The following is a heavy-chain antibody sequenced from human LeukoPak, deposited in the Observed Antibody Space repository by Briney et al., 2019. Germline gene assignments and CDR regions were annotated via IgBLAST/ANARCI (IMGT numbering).Heavy chain of an antibody. Sequence: SETLSLTCAVYGGSFSGYYWSWIRQPPGKGLEWIGRIYTSGSTNYNPSLKSRVTMSVDTSKNQFSLKLSSVTAADTAVYYCARVLRLSDYYYYYGMDVWGQGTTVTVSS. CDR2: IYTSGST. CDR3: ARVLRLSDYYYYYGMDV. V-gene: IGHV4-59*10. CDR1: GGSFSGYY. D-gene: IGHD2-2*01. J-gene: IGHJ6*02.